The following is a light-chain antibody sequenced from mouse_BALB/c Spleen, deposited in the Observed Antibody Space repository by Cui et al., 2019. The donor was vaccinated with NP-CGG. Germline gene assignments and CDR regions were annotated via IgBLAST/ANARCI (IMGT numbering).Light chain of an antibody. CDR2: GTK. CDR3: ALWYSNHWV. CDR1: IGAVTTSNY. J-gene: IGLJ1*01. Sequence: QAVVTQESAPTTSPGETVTLTCRSSIGAVTTSNYANWVQEKPDHLFTGLIGGTKNRTPGVPARLSGSLIGDKAALTITGAQTEDEAIYFCALWYSNHWVFGGGTKLTVL. V-gene: IGLV1*01.